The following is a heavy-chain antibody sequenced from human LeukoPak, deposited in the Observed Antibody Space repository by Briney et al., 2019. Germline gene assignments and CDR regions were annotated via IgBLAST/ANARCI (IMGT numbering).Heavy chain of an antibody. CDR3: ATAPRGGDYEDY. V-gene: IGHV3-33*01. CDR2: IWYEGSNK. CDR1: GFTFSNYG. J-gene: IGHJ4*02. Sequence: GGSLRLSCATSGFTFSNYGMHWVRQAPGKGLEWVAVIWYEGSNKYYADSVKGRFTISRDNSKNTLYMQMNSLRVEDTAVYYCATAPRGGDYEDYWGQGTLVTVSS. D-gene: IGHD4-17*01.